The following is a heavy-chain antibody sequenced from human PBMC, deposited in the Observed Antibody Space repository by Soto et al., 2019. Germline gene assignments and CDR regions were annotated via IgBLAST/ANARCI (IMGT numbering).Heavy chain of an antibody. V-gene: IGHV3-23*01. Sequence: VQVMESGGGVVQPGGSLRLSSATSGFTFSSYAMSWVRQAPGKGPEWVSLVDSSGRTYYTDSVKGRFTVSRDNSENTVYLQMNSLRAEDTAVYYCAKWLRSGSYYCDYWGQGTLVTVSS. J-gene: IGHJ4*02. CDR2: VDSSGRT. D-gene: IGHD1-26*01. CDR1: GFTFSSYA. CDR3: AKWLRSGSYYCDY.